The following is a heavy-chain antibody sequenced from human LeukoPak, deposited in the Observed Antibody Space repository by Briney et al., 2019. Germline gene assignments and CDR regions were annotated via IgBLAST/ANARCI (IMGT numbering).Heavy chain of an antibody. CDR1: GFTFSSYG. D-gene: IGHD3-3*01. CDR3: AKDSTPPYYDFWSGYYPLDY. Sequence: GGSLRLSCAASGFTFSSYGMHWVRQAPGKGLEWVAVISYDGSNKYYVDSVKGRFTISRDNSKNTLYLQMNSLRAEDTAVYYCAKDSTPPYYDFWSGYYPLDYWGQGTLVTVSS. J-gene: IGHJ4*02. CDR2: ISYDGSNK. V-gene: IGHV3-30*18.